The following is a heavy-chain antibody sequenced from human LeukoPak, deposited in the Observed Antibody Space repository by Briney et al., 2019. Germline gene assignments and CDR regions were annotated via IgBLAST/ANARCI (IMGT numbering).Heavy chain of an antibody. D-gene: IGHD3-3*01. J-gene: IGHJ6*02. CDR2: IIPIFGTA. CDR3: AKAPGRSPRGFLEWAGGMNV. CDR1: GGTFSSYA. V-gene: IGHV1-69*13. Sequence: SVKVSCKASGGTFSSYAISWVRQAPGQGLEWMGGIIPIFGTANYAQKFQGRVTITADESTSTAYMELSSLRAEDTALYYCAKAPGRSPRGFLEWAGGMNVWGQGTTVTVSS.